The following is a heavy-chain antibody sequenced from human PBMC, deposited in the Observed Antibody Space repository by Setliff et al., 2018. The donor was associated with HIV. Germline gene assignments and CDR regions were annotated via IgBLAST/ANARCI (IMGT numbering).Heavy chain of an antibody. CDR1: GYTFSDYF. V-gene: IGHV1-2*02. D-gene: IGHD5-12*01. J-gene: IGHJ3*02. CDR2: IHPNRGGT. Sequence: ASVKVSCKASGYTFSDYFIHWVRQAPGQGLEWMGWIHPNRGGTNYAQKFQGRVTMTRDTSITTAYMELSSLRSEDTAVYYCAREEGSGDGYNSGGAFDIWGQGTMVTVSS. CDR3: AREEGSGDGYNSGGAFDI.